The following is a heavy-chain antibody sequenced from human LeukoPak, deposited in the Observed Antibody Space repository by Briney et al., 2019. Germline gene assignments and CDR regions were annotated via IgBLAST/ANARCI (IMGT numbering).Heavy chain of an antibody. CDR2: INPDTGGT. D-gene: IGHD3-10*01. CDR3: AREWDKYGSGSYSRNWFDP. V-gene: IGHV1-2*02. CDR1: GYTFTGYY. Sequence: ASVKVSCKASGYTFTGYYINWVRQAPGQGLEWMGWINPDTGGTNYAQKFQGRVTMTRGTSISTACMELSRLRSDDTAVYYCAREWDKYGSGSYSRNWFDPWGQGTLVTVST. J-gene: IGHJ5*02.